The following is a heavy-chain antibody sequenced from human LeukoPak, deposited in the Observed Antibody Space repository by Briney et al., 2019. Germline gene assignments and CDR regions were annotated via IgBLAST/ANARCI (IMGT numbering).Heavy chain of an antibody. V-gene: IGHV4-39*01. CDR3: TRLKLGTSDHNGFDF. D-gene: IGHD7-27*01. CDR1: GGSIITNTSY. Sequence: PSETLSLTCSVSGGSIITNTSYWGWIRQPPGKGLEWIGSSYYTGSTHHSPSLKSRVIISLDTSKNEFSLKLSSVTAADTAVYYCTRLKLGTSDHNGFDFWGPGTLVTVSS. J-gene: IGHJ3*01. CDR2: SYYTGST.